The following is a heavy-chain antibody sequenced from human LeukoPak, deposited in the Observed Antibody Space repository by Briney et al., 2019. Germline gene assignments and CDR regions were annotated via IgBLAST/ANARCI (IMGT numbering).Heavy chain of an antibody. Sequence: ASVKVSCKASGYTFTGYYMHWVRQAPGQGLEWMGWINPNSGGTNYAQKFQGRVIMTRDTSISTAYMEVTRLGSDDTAVYYCARQSNKGGFDPWGQGTLVTVSS. V-gene: IGHV1-2*02. CDR1: GYTFTGYY. CDR3: ARQSNKGGFDP. D-gene: IGHD2/OR15-2a*01. CDR2: INPNSGGT. J-gene: IGHJ5*02.